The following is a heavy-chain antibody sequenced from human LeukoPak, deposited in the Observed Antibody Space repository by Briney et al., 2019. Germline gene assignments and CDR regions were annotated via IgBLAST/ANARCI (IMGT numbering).Heavy chain of an antibody. CDR3: ARVGATRSADAFDI. J-gene: IGHJ3*02. CDR1: GFTFRDYY. Sequence: GGSLRLSCAASGFTFRDYYMSWIRQAPGKGLEWVSYISSSGSTIYYADSVKGRFTISRDNAKNSLYLQMNSLRAEDTAVYYCARVGATRSADAFDIWGQGTMVTVSS. V-gene: IGHV3-11*01. CDR2: ISSSGSTI. D-gene: IGHD1-26*01.